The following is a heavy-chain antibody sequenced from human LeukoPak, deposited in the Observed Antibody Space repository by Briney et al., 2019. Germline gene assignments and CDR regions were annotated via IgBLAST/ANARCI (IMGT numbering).Heavy chain of an antibody. D-gene: IGHD3-10*01. CDR1: GYSISSGYY. CDR2: IYYSGST. J-gene: IGHJ4*02. V-gene: IGHV4-38-2*02. CDR3: ARSRVLLWFGELLSPFDY. Sequence: SETLSLTCTVSGYSISSGYYWGWIRQPPGKGLEWIGSIYYSGSTYYNPSLKSRVTISVDTSKNQFSLKLSSVTAADTAVYYCARSRVLLWFGELLSPFDYWGQGTLVTVSS.